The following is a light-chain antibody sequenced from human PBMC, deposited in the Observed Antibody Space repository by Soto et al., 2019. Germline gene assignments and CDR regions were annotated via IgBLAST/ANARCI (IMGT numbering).Light chain of an antibody. Sequence: QSALTQPASVSGSPGQSITISCTGTSNDVGGYNFVSWYQQHPGKAPKLIISEVSNRPSGVSNRFSGSKSGNTASLTISGLQAEDEADYYCSSYTNSRLLDFLFGGGTKLTVL. J-gene: IGLJ2*01. CDR3: SSYTNSRLLDFL. CDR2: EVS. CDR1: SNDVGGYNF. V-gene: IGLV2-14*01.